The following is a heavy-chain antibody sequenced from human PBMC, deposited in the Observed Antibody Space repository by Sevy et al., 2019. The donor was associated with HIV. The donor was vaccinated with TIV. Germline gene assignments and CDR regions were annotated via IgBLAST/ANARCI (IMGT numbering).Heavy chain of an antibody. Sequence: GGSLRLSCAASGLSVSDNYMNWVRQAPGKGLELVSVIYSDGRTYYPDSVKGRFSISRDNSKNTLYLHMKSLRPEDTAVYYCARDRYYDAGGYYYYYYGMDVWGQGTTVTVSS. V-gene: IGHV3-66*01. CDR1: GLSVSDNY. CDR3: ARDRYYDAGGYYYYYYGMDV. J-gene: IGHJ6*02. D-gene: IGHD3-22*01. CDR2: IYSDGRT.